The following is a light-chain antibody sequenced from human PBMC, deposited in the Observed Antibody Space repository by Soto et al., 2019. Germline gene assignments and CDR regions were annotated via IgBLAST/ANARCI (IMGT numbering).Light chain of an antibody. Sequence: DIQMTQSPSSLSASVGGRVTITCRASRSITNYLNWYQQKPGKPPKLLIFAASTLQSGVPSRFSGSGSETDFTLTSSGLQPEDFATYYCQQSYGSPRTFGQGTKLEMK. CDR2: AAS. J-gene: IGKJ2*01. V-gene: IGKV1-39*01. CDR1: RSITNY. CDR3: QQSYGSPRT.